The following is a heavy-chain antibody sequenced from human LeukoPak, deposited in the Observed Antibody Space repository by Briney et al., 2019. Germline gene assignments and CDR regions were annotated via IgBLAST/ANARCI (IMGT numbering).Heavy chain of an antibody. CDR1: GGTFSSYA. CDR2: IIPIFGTA. V-gene: IGHV1-69*13. D-gene: IGHD3-3*01. CDR3: ARGPRREWLTPFDY. J-gene: IGHJ4*02. Sequence: ASVKVSCKASGGTFSSYAISWVRQAPGQGLEWMGGIIPIFGTANYAQKFRGRVTITADESTSTAYMELSSLRSEDTAVYYCARGPRREWLTPFDYWGQGTQVTVSS.